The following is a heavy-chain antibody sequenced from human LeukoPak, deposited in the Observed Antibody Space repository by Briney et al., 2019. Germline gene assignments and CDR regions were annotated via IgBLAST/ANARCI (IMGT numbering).Heavy chain of an antibody. D-gene: IGHD6-6*01. CDR2: IYYSGST. CDR1: GGSISSSSYY. CDR3: ASIIAARQWYFDY. V-gene: IGHV4-39*01. Sequence: SETLSLTCTVSGGSISSSSYYWGWIRQLPGKGLEWIGSIYYSGSTYYNPSLKSRVTISVDTSKNQFSLKLSSVTAADAAVYYCASIIAARQWYFDYWGQGTLVTVSS. J-gene: IGHJ4*02.